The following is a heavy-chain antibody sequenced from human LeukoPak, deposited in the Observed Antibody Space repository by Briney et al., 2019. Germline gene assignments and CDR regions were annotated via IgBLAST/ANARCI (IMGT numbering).Heavy chain of an antibody. CDR3: ARDAGGGPHYFDY. V-gene: IGHV4-4*02. CDR2: IYHSGST. CDR1: GGSISSSNW. D-gene: IGHD3-16*01. J-gene: IGHJ4*02. Sequence: PSETLSLTCAVSGGSISSSNWWSWVRPPPGKGLEWIGEIYHSGSTNYNPSLKSRVTISVDKSKNQFSLKLSSVTAADTAVYYCARDAGGGPHYFDYWGQGTLVTVSS.